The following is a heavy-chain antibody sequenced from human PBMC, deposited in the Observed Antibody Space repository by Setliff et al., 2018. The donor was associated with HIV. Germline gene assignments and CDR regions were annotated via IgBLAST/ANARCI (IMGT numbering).Heavy chain of an antibody. D-gene: IGHD3-22*01. CDR1: GFTFRSYE. CDR3: AKAQDSSGYYTLDY. V-gene: IGHV3-48*03. Sequence: GGSLRLSCAASGFTFRSYEMNWVRQAPGKGLEWVSYISRSGSTIHYADSVKGRFTISRDNAKNTLHLQMNSLRAEDTAVYYCAKAQDSSGYYTLDYWGQGTLVTVSS. CDR2: ISRSGSTI. J-gene: IGHJ4*02.